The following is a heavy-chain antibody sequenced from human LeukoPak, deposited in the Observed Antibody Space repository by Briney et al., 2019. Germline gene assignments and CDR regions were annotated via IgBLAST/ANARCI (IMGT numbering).Heavy chain of an antibody. CDR1: GGSFSGYY. D-gene: IGHD4-17*01. CDR3: ARALKDGDYVNDAFDI. V-gene: IGHV4-34*09. J-gene: IGHJ3*02. Sequence: SETLSLTCAVYGGSFSGYYWTWIRQPPGKGLEWIGYIYYSGSTYYNPSLKSRVTISVDTSKNQFSLKLSSVTAADTAVYYCARALKDGDYVNDAFDIWGQGTMVTVSS. CDR2: IYYSGST.